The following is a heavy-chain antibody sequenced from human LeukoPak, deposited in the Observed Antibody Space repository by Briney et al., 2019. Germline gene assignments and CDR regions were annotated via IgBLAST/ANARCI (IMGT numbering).Heavy chain of an antibody. J-gene: IGHJ4*02. CDR2: ISGSGGST. CDR1: GFTFSSYA. CDR3: AEDPAYSSSYS. V-gene: IGHV3-23*01. Sequence: GGSLRLSCAASGFTFSSYAMSWVRQAPGKGLEWVSAISGSGGSTYYADSVKGRFTISRDNSKNTLYLQMNSLRAEDTAVYYCAEDPAYSSSYSWGQGTLVTVSS. D-gene: IGHD6-13*01.